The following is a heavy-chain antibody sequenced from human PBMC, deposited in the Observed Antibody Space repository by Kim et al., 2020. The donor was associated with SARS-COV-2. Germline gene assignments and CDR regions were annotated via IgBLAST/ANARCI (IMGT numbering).Heavy chain of an antibody. V-gene: IGHV4-59*01. J-gene: IGHJ4*02. Sequence: SLEGRVTISVDTSKNQFALMLSSVTAADTAVYYCARSEWQGIVGAIDFDYWGQGALVTVSS. D-gene: IGHD1-26*01. CDR3: ARSEWQGIVGAIDFDY.